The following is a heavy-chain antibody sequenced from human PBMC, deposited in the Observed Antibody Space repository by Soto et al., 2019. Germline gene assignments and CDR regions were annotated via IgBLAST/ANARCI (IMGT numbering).Heavy chain of an antibody. CDR3: ARGLVTYYYGSGSYAYYFDY. D-gene: IGHD3-10*01. CDR2: IYHSGST. J-gene: IGHJ4*02. Sequence: QLQLQESGSGLVKPSQTLSLTCAVSGGSISSGGYSWSWIRQPPGKGLEWIGYIYHSGSTYYNPSLKSRVTISVDTSKNQFSLKLSSVTAADTAVYYCARGLVTYYYGSGSYAYYFDYWGQGTLVTVSS. V-gene: IGHV4-30-2*01. CDR1: GGSISSGGYS.